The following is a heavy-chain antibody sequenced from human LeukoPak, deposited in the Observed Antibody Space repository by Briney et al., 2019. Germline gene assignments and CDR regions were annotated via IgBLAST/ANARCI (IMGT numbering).Heavy chain of an antibody. J-gene: IGHJ4*02. CDR2: ITGSGGST. CDR3: AIFGGGSCDYFDS. Sequence: PGGCLRLSCAASGFTFSSYAMSWVRQAPGKGLEWVSAITGSGGSTYYADSVKGRFTISRDNSKNTLFLQMNSLRAEDTAMYYCAIFGGGSCDYFDSWGQGNLVPLSS. CDR1: GFTFSSYA. V-gene: IGHV3-23*01. D-gene: IGHD3-10*01.